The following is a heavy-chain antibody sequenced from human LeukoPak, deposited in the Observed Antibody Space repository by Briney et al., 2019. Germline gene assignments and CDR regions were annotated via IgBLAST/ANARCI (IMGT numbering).Heavy chain of an antibody. CDR2: IKQDGSEK. CDR1: GFTFSSYG. CDR3: ARRHNSITARVFDY. V-gene: IGHV3-7*01. D-gene: IGHD6-6*01. Sequence: GGSLRLSCAASGFTFSSYGMNWVRQAPGKGLEWVANIKQDGSEKYYVDSVKGRFTISRDNAKKSVYLQMNSLRAEDTAVYYCARRHNSITARVFDYWGQGTLVTVSS. J-gene: IGHJ4*02.